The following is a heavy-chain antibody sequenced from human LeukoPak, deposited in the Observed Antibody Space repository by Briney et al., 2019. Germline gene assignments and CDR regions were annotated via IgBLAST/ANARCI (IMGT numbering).Heavy chain of an antibody. CDR3: ARTYDSSGYPYFDY. D-gene: IGHD3-22*01. CDR1: GGSISSGDYF. J-gene: IGHJ4*02. CDR2: SYFSGST. Sequence: SETLSLTCTVSGGSISSGDYFWSWIRQPPGKGLEWIGNSYFSGSTYYNPSRKSRVIISVDTSKNQFSLRLSSVTAADTAVYYCARTYDSSGYPYFDYWGQGTLVTVSS. V-gene: IGHV4-30-4*01.